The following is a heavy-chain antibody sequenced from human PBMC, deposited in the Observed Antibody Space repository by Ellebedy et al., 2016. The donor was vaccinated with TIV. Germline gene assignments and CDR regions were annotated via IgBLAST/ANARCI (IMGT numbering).Heavy chain of an antibody. CDR3: AKETDILTGPMGYGMDV. V-gene: IGHV3-23*01. J-gene: IGHJ6*02. Sequence: GESLKISCAASGFTFSSYAMSWVRQAPGKGLEWVSAISGSGGSTYYADSVKGRFTISRDNSKNTLYLQMNSLRAEDTAVYYCAKETDILTGPMGYGMDVWGQGTTVTVSS. CDR1: GFTFSSYA. CDR2: ISGSGGST. D-gene: IGHD3-9*01.